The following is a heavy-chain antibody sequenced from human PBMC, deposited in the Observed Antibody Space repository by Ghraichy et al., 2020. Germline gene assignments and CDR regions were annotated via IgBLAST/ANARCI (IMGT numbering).Heavy chain of an antibody. CDR3: ATGGDSATDCTSTSCFREPNSF. Sequence: GGSLRLSCTASGFTVSSTYVIWVRQAPGKGLEWVSVIFAGGFPDYADSVKGRFIISRDISKNTVYLDMNSLRSDDTALYYCATGGDSATDCTSTSCFREPNSFWGQGTQVPVSS. CDR1: GFTVSSTY. V-gene: IGHV3-53*01. D-gene: IGHD2-2*01. J-gene: IGHJ4*02. CDR2: IFAGGFP.